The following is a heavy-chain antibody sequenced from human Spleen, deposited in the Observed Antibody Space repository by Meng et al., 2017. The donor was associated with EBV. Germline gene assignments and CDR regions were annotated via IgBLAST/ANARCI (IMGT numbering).Heavy chain of an antibody. CDR1: GNTLTNFY. Sequence: QVQLVECGAKVKKPVASVKVSCKTSGNTLTNFYINWVRQAPGQGIEWMGIINPSGDSPSYAQKFQDRITMTRDTSTSTVYMELSSLRSEDTAVYYCATPIFSQVATLSRDRFDYWGQGTLVTVSS. J-gene: IGHJ4*02. D-gene: IGHD5-12*01. CDR3: ATPIFSQVATLSRDRFDY. V-gene: IGHV1-46*01. CDR2: INPSGDSP.